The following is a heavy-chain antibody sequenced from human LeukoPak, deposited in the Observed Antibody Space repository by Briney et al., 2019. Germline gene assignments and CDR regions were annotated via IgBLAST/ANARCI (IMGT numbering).Heavy chain of an antibody. D-gene: IGHD3-10*01. V-gene: IGHV1-2*02. CDR2: INTNTGGT. Sequence: GASVKVSCKASGYRFTDYWIQWVRQAPGQGLEWMGWINTNTGGTVYAQKFQGRVTMTRDTSLTTSYMDLSRLTSDDTAVYYRARGGSFHEFDIWGQGTMVIVSS. CDR3: ARGGSFHEFDI. J-gene: IGHJ3*02. CDR1: GYRFTDYW.